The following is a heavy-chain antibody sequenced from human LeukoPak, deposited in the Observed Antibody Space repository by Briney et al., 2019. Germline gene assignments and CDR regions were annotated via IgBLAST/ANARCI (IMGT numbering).Heavy chain of an antibody. J-gene: IGHJ3*02. V-gene: IGHV4-4*07. CDR2: VYTSGST. D-gene: IGHD1-7*01. CDR3: ARIITGTTTAFDI. Sequence: KPSETLSLTCSVSGGSIRGYYWTWIRQPAGKGLEWIGRVYTSGSTHYNPSLKTRLTMSLDTSKNQFSLKLSSVTAADTAMYYCARIITGTTTAFDIWGQGTIVTVSS. CDR1: GGSIRGYY.